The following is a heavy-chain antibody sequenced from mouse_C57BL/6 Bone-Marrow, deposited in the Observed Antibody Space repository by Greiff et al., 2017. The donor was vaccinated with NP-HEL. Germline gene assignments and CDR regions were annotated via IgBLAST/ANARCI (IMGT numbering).Heavy chain of an antibody. CDR1: GFTFSSYA. J-gene: IGHJ2*01. V-gene: IGHV5-9-1*02. D-gene: IGHD4-1*01. CDR2: ISSGGDYI. Sequence: EVKLMESGEGLVKPGGSLKLSCAASGFTFSSYAMSWVRQTPEKRLEWVAYISSGGDYIYYADTVKGRFTISRDNARNTLYLQMSSLKSEDTAMYYCTREKRTGTYFDYWGQGTTLTVSS. CDR3: TREKRTGTYFDY.